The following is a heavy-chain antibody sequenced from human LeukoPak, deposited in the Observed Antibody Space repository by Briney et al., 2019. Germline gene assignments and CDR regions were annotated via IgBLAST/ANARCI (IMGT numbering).Heavy chain of an antibody. Sequence: GASVKVSCKASGYTFTSYAMHWVRQAPGQGLEWMGWINAGNGNTKYSQKFQGRVTITRDTSASTAYMELSSLRSEDTAVYYCARQLFAIFGVVIYYYYGMDVWGQGTTVTVSS. CDR3: ARQLFAIFGVVIYYYYGMDV. D-gene: IGHD3-3*01. V-gene: IGHV1-3*01. J-gene: IGHJ6*02. CDR2: INAGNGNT. CDR1: GYTFTSYA.